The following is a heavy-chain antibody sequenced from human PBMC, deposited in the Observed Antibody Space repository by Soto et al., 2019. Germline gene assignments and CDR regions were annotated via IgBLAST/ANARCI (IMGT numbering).Heavy chain of an antibody. CDR1: GGSISSYY. CDR3: ARSGAPLYSSSWYFDY. Sequence: SETLSLTCTVSGGSISSYYWSWIRQSPGKGLEWIGYIYYSGSTNYNPSLKSRVTISVDTSKNQFSLKLSSVTAADTAVYYCARSGAPLYSSSWYFDYWGQGTLVTVSS. V-gene: IGHV4-59*01. D-gene: IGHD6-13*01. CDR2: IYYSGST. J-gene: IGHJ4*02.